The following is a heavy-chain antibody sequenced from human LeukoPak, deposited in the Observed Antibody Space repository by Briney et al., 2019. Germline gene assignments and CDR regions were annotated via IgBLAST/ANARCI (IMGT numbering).Heavy chain of an antibody. J-gene: IGHJ4*02. CDR2: MSSSTTYI. Sequence: GGSLRLSCVASGFTFSLYNMNWVRQAPGKGLEWVSSMSSSTTYINYADSVNGRFTISRDNAKNSLYLQMNSLRAEDTAVYYCVSYGSPWIRVDHWGQGNLVTVSS. V-gene: IGHV3-21*06. CDR3: VSYGSPWIRVDH. CDR1: GFTFSLYN. D-gene: IGHD6-13*01.